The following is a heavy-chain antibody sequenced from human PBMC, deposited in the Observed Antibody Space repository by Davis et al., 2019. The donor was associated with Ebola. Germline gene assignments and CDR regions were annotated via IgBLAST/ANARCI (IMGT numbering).Heavy chain of an antibody. Sequence: GESLKISCAASGFTFSSFAMNWVRQGPGKGLEWISSLSGSGTGTYYADSVKGRFTISRDNSKNTLYLQMDSLRAEDTAVYYCAKAVSTLTTPRYYYGMDVWGQGTTVTVSS. CDR1: GFTFSSFA. V-gene: IGHV3-23*01. CDR3: AKAVSTLTTPRYYYGMDV. CDR2: LSGSGTGT. D-gene: IGHD4-17*01. J-gene: IGHJ6*02.